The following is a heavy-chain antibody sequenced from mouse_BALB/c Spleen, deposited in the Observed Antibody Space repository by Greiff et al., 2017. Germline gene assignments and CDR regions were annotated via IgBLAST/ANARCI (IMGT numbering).Heavy chain of an antibody. D-gene: IGHD1-1*01. CDR1: GFSLTSYG. Sequence: VQLKESGPGLVAPSQSLSITCTVSGFSLTSYGVHWVRQPPGKGLEWLGVIWAGGSTNYNSALMSRLSISKDNSKSQVFLKMNSLQTDDTAMYYCARASYYGSSFAYWGQGTLVTVSA. V-gene: IGHV2-9*02. J-gene: IGHJ3*01. CDR3: ARASYYGSSFAY. CDR2: IWAGGST.